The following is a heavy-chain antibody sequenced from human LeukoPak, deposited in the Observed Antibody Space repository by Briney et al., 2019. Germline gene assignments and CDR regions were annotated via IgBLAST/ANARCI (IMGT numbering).Heavy chain of an antibody. V-gene: IGHV4-61*02. D-gene: IGHD7-27*01. CDR1: GGSISSGSYY. CDR2: IYTSGST. Sequence: SQTLSLTCTVSGGSISSGSYYWSWIRQPAGKGLEWIGRIYTSGSTNYNPSLKSRVTISVDTSKNQFSLKLSSVTAADTAVYYCAREEANWGCLDYWGQGTLVTVLS. J-gene: IGHJ4*02. CDR3: AREEANWGCLDY.